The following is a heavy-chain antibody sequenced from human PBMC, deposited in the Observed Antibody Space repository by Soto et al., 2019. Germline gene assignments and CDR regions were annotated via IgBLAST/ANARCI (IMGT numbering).Heavy chain of an antibody. CDR2: ISGSGGST. J-gene: IGHJ3*02. Sequence: GGSLRLSCAASGFTFSSYAMSWVRQAPGKGLEWVSAISGSGGSTYYADSVKGRFTISGDNSKNTLYLQMNSLRAEDTAVYYCAKASSWYGFAFDIWGQGTMVTVSS. V-gene: IGHV3-23*01. CDR3: AKASSWYGFAFDI. D-gene: IGHD6-13*01. CDR1: GFTFSSYA.